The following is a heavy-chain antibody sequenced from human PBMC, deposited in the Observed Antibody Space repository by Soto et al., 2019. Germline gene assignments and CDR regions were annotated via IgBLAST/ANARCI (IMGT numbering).Heavy chain of an antibody. D-gene: IGHD3-10*01. J-gene: IGHJ4*02. CDR2: ITSDSGKV. V-gene: IGHV3-9*01. Sequence: EVQLVESGGDFVQPGRSLRLSCAASGFPFHGYGMVWVRRVAGKGLEWVSGITSDSGKVGYADSVKGRFTISRDNARNSLYLQMNSLRVEDTAFYYCAKDRGSVLGVISDWGQATLVTVSS. CDR3: AKDRGSVLGVISD. CDR1: GFPFHGYG.